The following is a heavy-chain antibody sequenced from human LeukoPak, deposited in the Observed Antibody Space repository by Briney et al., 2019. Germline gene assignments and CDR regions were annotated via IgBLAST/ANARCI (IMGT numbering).Heavy chain of an antibody. J-gene: IGHJ4*02. Sequence: ASVKVSCKASGYTFTSYYMHWVRQAPGQGLEWMGIINPSGGSTSYAQKFQGRVTMTRDTSTSTVYMELSSLRSEDTAVYYCARAGGVVVPAARLDYWGQGTLVTVSS. CDR1: GYTFTSYY. V-gene: IGHV1-46*01. CDR2: INPSGGST. CDR3: ARAGGVVVPAARLDY. D-gene: IGHD2-2*01.